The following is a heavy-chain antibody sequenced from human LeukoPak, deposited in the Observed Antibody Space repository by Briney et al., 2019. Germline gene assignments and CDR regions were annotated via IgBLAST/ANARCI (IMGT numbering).Heavy chain of an antibody. D-gene: IGHD3-3*01. Sequence: ASVKVSCKASGYTFTGYYMHWVRQAPGQGLEWMGWINPNSGGTNYAQKFQGRVTMTRDTSISTAYMELSRLRSDDTAVYYCARDLGYYDFWGGYYTGNDYWGQGTLVTVSS. J-gene: IGHJ4*02. CDR2: INPNSGGT. CDR3: ARDLGYYDFWGGYYTGNDY. V-gene: IGHV1-2*02. CDR1: GYTFTGYY.